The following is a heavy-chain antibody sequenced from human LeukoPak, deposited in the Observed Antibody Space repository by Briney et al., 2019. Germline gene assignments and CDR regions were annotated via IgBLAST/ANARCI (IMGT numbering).Heavy chain of an antibody. J-gene: IGHJ6*03. D-gene: IGHD1-1*01. Sequence: SETLSLTCAVYGGSFSGYYWSWIRQPPGKGLEWIGEINHSGRTNYNPSLKSRVTISGDTSKNQFSLKLSSVTAADTAVYYCARAVQLERPPPLIGYYYMDVWGKGTTVTVSS. CDR1: GGSFSGYY. CDR2: INHSGRT. V-gene: IGHV4-34*01. CDR3: ARAVQLERPPPLIGYYYMDV.